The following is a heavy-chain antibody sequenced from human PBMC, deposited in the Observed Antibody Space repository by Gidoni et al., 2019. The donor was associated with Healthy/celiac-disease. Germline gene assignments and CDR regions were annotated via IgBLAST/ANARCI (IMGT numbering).Heavy chain of an antibody. Sequence: EVQLLESGGGLVQHGGSLRHSCAASGFTLSSYAMSWVRQAPGKGLEWVSAISGSGGSTYYADSVKGRFTISRDNSKNTLYLQMNSLRAEDTAVYYCAKTVGQQLVLGWFDPWGQGTLVTVSS. CDR3: AKTVGQQLVLGWFDP. D-gene: IGHD6-13*01. CDR2: ISGSGGST. V-gene: IGHV3-23*01. CDR1: GFTLSSYA. J-gene: IGHJ5*02.